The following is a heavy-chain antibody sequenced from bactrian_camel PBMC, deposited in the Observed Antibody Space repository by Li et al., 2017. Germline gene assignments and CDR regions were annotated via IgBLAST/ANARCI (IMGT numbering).Heavy chain of an antibody. D-gene: IGHD1*01. CDR3: AADLVTDEPSLVEREYYY. CDR1: RYLFSGSFC. J-gene: IGHJ4*01. CDR2: IAGDGRT. Sequence: HVQLVESGGGSVQAGGSLRLSCAASRYLFSGSFCMGWFHQVPGQEREGVAAIAGDGRTDYADSVKWQFTISRDGAKNIIELQMHSLKPEDTATYYCAADLVTDEPSLVEREYYYWGQGTQVTVS. V-gene: IGHV3S53*01.